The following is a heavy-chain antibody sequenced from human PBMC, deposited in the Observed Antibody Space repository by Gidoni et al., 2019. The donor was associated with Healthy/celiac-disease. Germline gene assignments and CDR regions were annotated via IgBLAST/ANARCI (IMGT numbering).Heavy chain of an antibody. CDR2: TRNKANSYTT. Sequence: EVQLVESGGGLFQPGGSLRLSCAASGFPFSDHYMDWVRQAPGKGLEWVGRTRNKANSYTTEYAASVKGRFTISRDDSKNSLYLQMNSLKTEDTAVYYCASSWASYYGMDVWGQGTTVTVSS. J-gene: IGHJ6*02. V-gene: IGHV3-72*01. CDR3: ASSWASYYGMDV. D-gene: IGHD3-16*01. CDR1: GFPFSDHY.